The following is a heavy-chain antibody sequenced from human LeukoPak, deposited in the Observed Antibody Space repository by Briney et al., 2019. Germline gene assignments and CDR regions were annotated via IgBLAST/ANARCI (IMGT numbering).Heavy chain of an antibody. CDR1: GFTFSSYS. Sequence: GGSLRLSCAASGFTFSSYSMNWVRQAPGKGLEWVSSISRSGSTKYYADSVKGRFTISRDNAKNSLYLQMNSLRAEDTAVYYCAREETDSYYYYYMDVWGKGTTVTISS. J-gene: IGHJ6*03. D-gene: IGHD5-24*01. CDR2: ISRSGSTK. V-gene: IGHV3-48*04. CDR3: AREETDSYYYYYMDV.